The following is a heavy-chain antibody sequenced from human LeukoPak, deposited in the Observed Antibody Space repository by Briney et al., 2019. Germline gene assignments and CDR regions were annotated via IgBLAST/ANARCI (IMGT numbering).Heavy chain of an antibody. Sequence: GGSLRLSCAASGFTFRSYDMHWVRQAPGKGLEWVSAMSGSGGSTYYADSVKGRFTISRDNSKNTLYLQMNSLRAEDKAVYYCAKCILTGYYKGYMDVWGKGTTVTISS. J-gene: IGHJ6*03. V-gene: IGHV3-23*01. CDR1: GFTFRSYD. CDR2: MSGSGGST. D-gene: IGHD3-9*01. CDR3: AKCILTGYYKGYMDV.